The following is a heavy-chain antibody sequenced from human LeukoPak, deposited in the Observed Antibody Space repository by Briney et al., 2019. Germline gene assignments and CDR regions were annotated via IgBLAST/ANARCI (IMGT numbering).Heavy chain of an antibody. Sequence: SETLSLTCTLSGCSLSRYYWLWIGQAPPKGRDGVGCVYDSGSTNYTPSPKSGVTISVDTSGSQFSLKLSSVTAADTAVYYCAREDYNILTGSGDNWFDPWGQGTLVTVSS. CDR3: AREDYNILTGSGDNWFDP. V-gene: IGHV4-59*01. CDR1: GCSLSRYY. D-gene: IGHD3-9*01. CDR2: VYDSGST. J-gene: IGHJ5*02.